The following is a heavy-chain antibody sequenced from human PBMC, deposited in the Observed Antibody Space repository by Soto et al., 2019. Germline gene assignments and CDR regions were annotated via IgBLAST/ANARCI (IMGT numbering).Heavy chain of an antibody. Sequence: EVQLVESGGGLVQPGGSLKLSCAASGFTFSGSAMHWVRQASGKGLEWVGRIRSKANSYATAYAASVKGRFTISRDDSKNTAYLQMKSLKTEDTAVYYCTIHLQGLDAFDIWGQGTMVTVSS. J-gene: IGHJ3*02. CDR1: GFTFSGSA. D-gene: IGHD1-1*01. CDR2: IRSKANSYAT. V-gene: IGHV3-73*01. CDR3: TIHLQGLDAFDI.